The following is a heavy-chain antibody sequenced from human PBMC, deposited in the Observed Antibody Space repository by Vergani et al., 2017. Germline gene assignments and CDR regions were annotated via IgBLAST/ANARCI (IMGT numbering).Heavy chain of an antibody. CDR1: GYSISSGYY. V-gene: IGHV4-38-2*01. Sequence: QVQLQESGPGLVKPSETLSLNCAVSGYSISSGYYWGWIRQPPGKGLEWNGSIYHSGSTYYNPSLKSRVTISVDTSKNQFSLKLSSVTAADTAVYYCSTYLDTPMVPMAPGRANWYFDLWGRGTLVTVSS. D-gene: IGHD5-18*01. J-gene: IGHJ2*01. CDR2: IYHSGST. CDR3: STYLDTPMVPMAPGRANWYFDL.